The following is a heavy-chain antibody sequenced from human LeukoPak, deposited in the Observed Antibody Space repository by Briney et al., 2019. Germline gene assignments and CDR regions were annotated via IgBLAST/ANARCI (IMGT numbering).Heavy chain of an antibody. J-gene: IGHJ4*02. Sequence: PGGSLRLSCAASGFTFSTYSMNWVRQAPGKGLEWVSSISSGSSFIYYADSVKGRFTISRDNAKNSLFLQMNSLRAEDTAVYYCTRESSGYFYWGQGTLVTVSS. D-gene: IGHD3-22*01. CDR3: TRESSGYFY. CDR2: ISSGSSFI. CDR1: GFTFSTYS. V-gene: IGHV3-21*01.